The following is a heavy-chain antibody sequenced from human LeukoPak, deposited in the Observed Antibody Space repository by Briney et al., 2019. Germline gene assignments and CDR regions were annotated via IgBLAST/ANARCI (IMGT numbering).Heavy chain of an antibody. CDR2: IRSSDSTT. D-gene: IGHD3-22*01. CDR1: GFSFNRYG. V-gene: IGHV3-48*04. Sequence: GGSLRLSCAASGFSFNRYGMKWVRQAPGKGLEWLSYIRSSDSTTYYADSVKGRFTISRDNAKNSLYLQMDSLRVEDTAVYYCAKRADSSAHSFDYWGQGTLVTVSS. CDR3: AKRADSSAHSFDY. J-gene: IGHJ4*02.